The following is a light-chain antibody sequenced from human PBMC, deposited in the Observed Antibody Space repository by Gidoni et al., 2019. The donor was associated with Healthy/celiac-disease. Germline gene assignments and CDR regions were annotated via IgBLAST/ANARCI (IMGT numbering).Light chain of an antibody. Sequence: EIVLTQSTGTLSVAPRSIATHTCSASQSVSSSYLDWYQQKTGQAPRLLIYVASSRATGITDRVSGSGSGTDFTLTISRLEPEDFAVYYCKQYASSFTFGPGTKVDIK. CDR2: VAS. CDR1: QSVSSSY. V-gene: IGKV3-20*01. CDR3: KQYASSFT. J-gene: IGKJ3*01.